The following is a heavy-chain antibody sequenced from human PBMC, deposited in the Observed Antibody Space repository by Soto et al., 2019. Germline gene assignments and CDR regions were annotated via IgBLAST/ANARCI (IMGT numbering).Heavy chain of an antibody. Sequence: QVQLQQWGAGLLKPSETLSLTCAVYGGSFSGYYWSWIRQPPGKGLEWIGEINHSGSTNYNPSLKSRLTISVDTSKIQVSLKLSSVTAADTAVYYCARGAPVYWGQGTLVTVSS. V-gene: IGHV4-34*01. CDR2: INHSGST. CDR1: GGSFSGYY. CDR3: ARGAPVY. J-gene: IGHJ4*02.